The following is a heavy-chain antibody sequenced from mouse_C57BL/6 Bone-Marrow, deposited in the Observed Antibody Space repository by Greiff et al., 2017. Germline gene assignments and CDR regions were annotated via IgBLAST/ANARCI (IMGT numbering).Heavy chain of an antibody. CDR2: IDPANGNT. V-gene: IGHV14-3*01. Sequence: VQLQQSVAELVRPGASVTLSCTASGSNIKNTYMHWVKQRPEPGLEWIGRIDPANGNTKYAPKFQGKATITADTSSNTAYLQLSSLTSEDTAIYYCGITPWFAYWGQGTLVTVSA. CDR3: GITPWFAY. J-gene: IGHJ3*01. CDR1: GSNIKNTY. D-gene: IGHD1-1*01.